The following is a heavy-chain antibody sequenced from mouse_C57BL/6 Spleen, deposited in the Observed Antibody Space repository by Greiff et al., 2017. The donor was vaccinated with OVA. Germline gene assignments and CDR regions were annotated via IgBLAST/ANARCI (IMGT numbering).Heavy chain of an antibody. D-gene: IGHD4-1*01. J-gene: IGHJ2*01. CDR1: GYTFTSYW. CDR3: ARRANWDDFDY. Sequence: VQLQQPGAELVKPGASVKLSCTASGYTFTSYWMHWVKQRPGQGLEWIGMIHPNSGSTNYNEKFKSKATLTVDKSSSTAYMQLSSLTSDDSAVYYCARRANWDDFDYWGQGTTLTVSS. V-gene: IGHV1-64*01. CDR2: IHPNSGST.